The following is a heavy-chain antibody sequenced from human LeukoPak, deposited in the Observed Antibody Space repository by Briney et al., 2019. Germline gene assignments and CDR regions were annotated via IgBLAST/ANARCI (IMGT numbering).Heavy chain of an antibody. J-gene: IGHJ4*02. V-gene: IGHV3-21*01. CDR1: GFTFSSYS. D-gene: IGHD3-3*01. Sequence: GGSLRLSCAASGFTFSSYSMNWVRQAPGKGLEWVSSISSSSSYIYYADSVKGRFTISRDNAKSSLYLQMNSLRAEDTAVYYCASTLSDFWSGYYGYYFDYWGQGTLVTVSS. CDR2: ISSSSSYI. CDR3: ASTLSDFWSGYYGYYFDY.